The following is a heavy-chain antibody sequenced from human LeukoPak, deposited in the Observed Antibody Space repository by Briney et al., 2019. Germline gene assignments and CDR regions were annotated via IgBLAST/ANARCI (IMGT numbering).Heavy chain of an antibody. V-gene: IGHV4-61*02. CDR2: IHTSGST. CDR1: GGSISSGSYY. D-gene: IGHD3-10*01. J-gene: IGHJ6*03. CDR3: ARDYYGSGSYYSSPYYYMDV. Sequence: SQTLSLTCTVSGGSISSGSYYWSWIRQPAGKGLEWIGRIHTSGSTNYNPSLKSRVTISVDTSKNQFPLKLSSVTAADTAVYYCARDYYGSGSYYSSPYYYMDVWGKGTTVTVSS.